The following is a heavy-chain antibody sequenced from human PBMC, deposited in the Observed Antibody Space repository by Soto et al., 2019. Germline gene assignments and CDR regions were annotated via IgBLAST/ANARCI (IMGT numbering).Heavy chain of an antibody. J-gene: IGHJ4*02. CDR2: IYYSGST. D-gene: IGHD2-21*02. CDR3: ARQRTSVVTQAYFDV. CDR1: GDSISRRNYD. Sequence: TDNLYITINVNGDSISRRNYDWGWIRQPPGKGLEWIGSIYYSGSTYNNPSLRSRVSMSIDTSKDQFSLKLKSVTAADTALYFCARQRTSVVTQAYFDVWGPG. V-gene: IGHV4-39*01.